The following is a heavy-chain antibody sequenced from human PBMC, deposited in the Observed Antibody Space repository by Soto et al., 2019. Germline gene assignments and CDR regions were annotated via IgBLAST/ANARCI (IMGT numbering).Heavy chain of an antibody. CDR2: IHHSGTT. CDR3: ARVRQYCGGTSCYLDP. J-gene: IGHJ5*02. Sequence: KPSETLSLTCAVSGGSISSSNWWHWVRQPPGKGLEWIGEIHHSGTTNYNPSLKSRVAISVDKSKNQFSLKLNSVTAADTAVYYCARVRQYCGGTSCYLDPWGQGTLVTVSS. D-gene: IGHD2-2*01. CDR1: GGSISSSNW. V-gene: IGHV4-4*02.